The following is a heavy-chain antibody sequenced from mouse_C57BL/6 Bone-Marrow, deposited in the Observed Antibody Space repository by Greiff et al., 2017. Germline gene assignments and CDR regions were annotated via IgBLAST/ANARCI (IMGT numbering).Heavy chain of an antibody. CDR2: IDPSDSYT. D-gene: IGHD3-1*01. CDR3: ARNGLPYLDV. V-gene: IGHV1-69*01. J-gene: IGHJ1*03. CDR1: GYTFTSYW. Sequence: QVQLQQPGAELVMPGASVKLSCKASGYTFTSYWMHWVKLRPGQGLEWIGEIDPSDSYTNYNQKFKGQSPLTVDKSSSTAYMQLSSLTSEYSAVYYCARNGLPYLDVWGTGTTVTVSS.